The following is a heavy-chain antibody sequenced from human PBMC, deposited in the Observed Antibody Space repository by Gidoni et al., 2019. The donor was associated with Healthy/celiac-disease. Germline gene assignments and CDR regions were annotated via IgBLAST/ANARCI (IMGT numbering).Heavy chain of an antibody. Sequence: QVQLVQSGAEVKKPGSSVKVSCKASGGTFSSYAISWVRQAPGQGLEWMGGIIPIFGTANYAQKFQGRVTITADESTSTAYMELSSLRSEDTAVYYCASPAAEDTAMDDDAFDIWGQGTMVTVSS. CDR2: IIPIFGTA. V-gene: IGHV1-69*01. J-gene: IGHJ3*02. CDR1: GGTFSSYA. D-gene: IGHD5-18*01. CDR3: ASPAAEDTAMDDDAFDI.